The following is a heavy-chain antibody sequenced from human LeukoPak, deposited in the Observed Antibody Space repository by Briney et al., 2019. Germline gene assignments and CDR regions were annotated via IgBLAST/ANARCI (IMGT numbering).Heavy chain of an antibody. CDR3: AREPDWLRRYYFDY. CDR1: GGSISSYY. D-gene: IGHD5-12*01. Sequence: SETLSLTCTVSGGSISSYYWSWIRQPAGKGLEWIGRIHGSGSTNFNPSLQSRVTMSVDTSKSQFSLELSSLTAADTAVYYCAREPDWLRRYYFDYWGQGTLVTVSS. CDR2: IHGSGST. V-gene: IGHV4-4*07. J-gene: IGHJ4*02.